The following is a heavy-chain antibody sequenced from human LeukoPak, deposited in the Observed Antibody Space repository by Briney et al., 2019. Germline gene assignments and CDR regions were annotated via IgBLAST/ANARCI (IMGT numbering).Heavy chain of an antibody. CDR1: GFSFYNYW. Sequence: GGSLRLSCAASGFSFYNYWMNWVRQAPGKGLEWVSSISRGSSYMYYGDSVKGRFTISRDNAKNSLYLQMNSLRAEDTAVYYCARDIIVGATNAFDPWGQGTPVTVSS. CDR2: ISRGSSYM. V-gene: IGHV3-21*01. J-gene: IGHJ5*02. CDR3: ARDIIVGATNAFDP. D-gene: IGHD1-26*01.